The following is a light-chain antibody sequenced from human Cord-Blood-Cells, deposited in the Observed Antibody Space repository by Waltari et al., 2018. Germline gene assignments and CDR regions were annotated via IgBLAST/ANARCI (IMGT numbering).Light chain of an antibody. V-gene: IGLV1-47*01. CDR1: SSHIGSNN. CDR2: RNK. Sequence: QSVLTQPPSASGTPGQRVAISCSGSSSHIGSNNVYWYQHHQGTAPKLLIYRNKQRPSGVPDRFSGSKSGTSASLAISGLRSEDEADYYCAAWDDSLSGPVFGGGTKLTVL. J-gene: IGLJ3*02. CDR3: AAWDDSLSGPV.